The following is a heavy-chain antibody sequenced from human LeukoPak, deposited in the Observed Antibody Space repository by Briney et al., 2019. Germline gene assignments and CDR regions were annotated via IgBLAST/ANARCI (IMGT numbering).Heavy chain of an antibody. J-gene: IGHJ4*02. CDR3: ARDRDCGGDCYTHGELFDY. CDR2: ISSSSSYI. D-gene: IGHD2-21*02. V-gene: IGHV3-21*01. Sequence: GGSLRLSCAASGFTFSSYSMNWVRQAPGKGLEWVSSISSSSSYIYYADSVKGRFTISRDNAKNSLYLQMNSLRAEDTAVYYCARDRDCGGDCYTHGELFDYWGQGTLVTVSS. CDR1: GFTFSSYS.